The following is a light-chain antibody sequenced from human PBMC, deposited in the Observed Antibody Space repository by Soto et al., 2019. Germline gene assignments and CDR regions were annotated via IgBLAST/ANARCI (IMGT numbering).Light chain of an antibody. CDR3: QQYGNSRT. CDR2: GAS. V-gene: IGKV3-20*01. J-gene: IGKJ1*01. CDR1: QSVSNSY. Sequence: TVLTQSPGTLSLSPGERATLSCRASQSVSNSYLAWYQQKPGQAPRLLIYGASNRATGIPDRFSGSGSGTDFTFTISRLEPEDCAVYYCQQYGNSRTFGQGTKVDIK.